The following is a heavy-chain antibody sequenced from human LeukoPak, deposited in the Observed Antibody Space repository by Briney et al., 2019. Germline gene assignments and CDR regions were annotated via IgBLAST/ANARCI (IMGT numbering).Heavy chain of an antibody. Sequence: SETLSLTCAVYGGSFSGYYWSWIRQPPGKGLEWIGEINHSGSTNYNPSLKSRVTISADTSKNQFSLKLSSVTAADTAVYYCARGYPELGSDYWGQGTLVTVSS. D-gene: IGHD1-26*01. CDR2: INHSGST. CDR1: GGSFSGYY. V-gene: IGHV4-34*01. J-gene: IGHJ4*02. CDR3: ARGYPELGSDY.